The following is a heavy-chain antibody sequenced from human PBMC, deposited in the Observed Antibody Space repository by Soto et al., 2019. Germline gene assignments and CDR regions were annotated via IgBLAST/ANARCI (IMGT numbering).Heavy chain of an antibody. Sequence: QVQLQQWGAGLLKPSETLSLTCAAYGGSFSGYYWSWLRQPPGKGLEWTGEINHSGSNNYNPSLKRRVTISVDTSKNQFSQKLSSVTAADTAVYYWERGGRDRRFDYWGQGTLVPVSS. CDR3: ERGGRDRRFDY. V-gene: IGHV4-34*01. J-gene: IGHJ4*02. CDR1: GGSFSGYY. CDR2: INHSGSN.